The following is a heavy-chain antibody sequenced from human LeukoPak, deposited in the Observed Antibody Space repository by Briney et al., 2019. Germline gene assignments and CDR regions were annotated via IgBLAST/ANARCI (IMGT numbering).Heavy chain of an antibody. D-gene: IGHD2-15*01. CDR2: ISSSSSTI. J-gene: IGHJ5*02. V-gene: IGHV3-48*01. CDR1: GFTFSSYS. Sequence: GGSLRLSCAASGFTFSSYSMNWVRQAPGKGLEWVSYISSSSSTIYYADSVKGRFTISRDNAKNPLYLQMNSLRAEDTAVYYCARYCSGGSCKEPFDPWGQGTLVTVSS. CDR3: ARYCSGGSCKEPFDP.